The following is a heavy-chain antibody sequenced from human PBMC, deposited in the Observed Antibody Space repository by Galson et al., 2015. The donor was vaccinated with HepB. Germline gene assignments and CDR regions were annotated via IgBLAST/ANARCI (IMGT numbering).Heavy chain of an antibody. CDR1: GYNFTDYY. V-gene: IGHV1-2*04. Sequence: SVKVSCKASGYNFTDYYIHWVRQAPGQGLEWMGWINPNTGDTKYAQKFQGWVTMTRDASITTTYMELSRLASDDTAVYYCARAVRWYPEGDYWGQGTLVTVSS. CDR2: INPNTGDT. CDR3: ARAVRWYPEGDY. D-gene: IGHD4-23*01. J-gene: IGHJ4*02.